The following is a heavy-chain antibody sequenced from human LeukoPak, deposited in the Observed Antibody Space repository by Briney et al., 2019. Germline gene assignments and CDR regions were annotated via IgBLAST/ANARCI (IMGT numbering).Heavy chain of an antibody. CDR3: ARVQDHYDILTGTSGGFDY. D-gene: IGHD3-9*01. CDR2: IYSGGST. V-gene: IGHV3-53*01. CDR1: GFTVSSNY. J-gene: IGHJ4*02. Sequence: PGGSLRLSCAASGFTVSSNYMSWVRQAPGKGLEWGSVIYSGGSTYYADSVKGRFTISRDNSKNTLYLQMNSLRAEDTAVYYCARVQDHYDILTGTSGGFDYWGQGTLVTVSS.